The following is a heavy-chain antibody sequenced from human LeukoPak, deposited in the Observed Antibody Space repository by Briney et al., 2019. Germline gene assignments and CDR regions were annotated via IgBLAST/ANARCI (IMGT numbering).Heavy chain of an antibody. J-gene: IGHJ6*03. CDR3: ARGVYCSSTSCFREVFRYYYYYMDV. D-gene: IGHD2-2*01. CDR2: ISSNGGST. CDR1: GFTFSSYA. Sequence: GGSLRLSCAASGFTFSSYAMHWVRQAPGKGVEYVSAISSNGGSTYYAISLNLRFPISPYNSTTPLYLQMRSLRAEDMAVYYCARGVYCSSTSCFREVFRYYYYYMDVWGKGTTVTVSS. V-gene: IGHV3-64*01.